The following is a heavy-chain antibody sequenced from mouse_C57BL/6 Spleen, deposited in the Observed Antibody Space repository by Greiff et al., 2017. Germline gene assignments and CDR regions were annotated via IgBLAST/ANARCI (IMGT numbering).Heavy chain of an antibody. V-gene: IGHV1-62-2*01. Sequence: VKLVESGAELVKPGASVKLSCKASGYTFTEYTIHWVKQRTGQGLEWIGWFYPGSGSRKYNEKFKDKATLTADKSSSTVYMELSILTSEDSAVYFCARHEEDGGSSHAMDYWGQGTSVTVSS. CDR3: ARHEEDGGSSHAMDY. CDR2: FYPGSGSR. D-gene: IGHD1-1*02. J-gene: IGHJ4*01. CDR1: GYTFTEYT.